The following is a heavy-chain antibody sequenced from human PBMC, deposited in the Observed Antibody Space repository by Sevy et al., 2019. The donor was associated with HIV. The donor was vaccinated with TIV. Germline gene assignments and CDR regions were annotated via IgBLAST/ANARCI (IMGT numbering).Heavy chain of an antibody. CDR2: IKSKTDGGTT. D-gene: IGHD2-15*01. Sequence: GGSLRLSCAASGFTFSNAWMSWVRQAPGKGLEWVGRIKSKTDGGTTDYAAPVKGRFTISRDDSKNTLYLQMNSLKTEDTAVSDCTTDQSMVEGIAVIYYYYYMDVWGQGTTVSVSS. J-gene: IGHJ6*03. V-gene: IGHV3-15*01. CDR3: TTDQSMVEGIAVIYYYYYMDV. CDR1: GFTFSNAW.